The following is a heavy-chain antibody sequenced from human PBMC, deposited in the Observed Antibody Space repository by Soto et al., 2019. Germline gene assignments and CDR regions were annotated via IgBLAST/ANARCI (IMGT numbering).Heavy chain of an antibody. Sequence: PGGSLRLSCAASGFTFSSYAMHWVRQAPGKGLEWVAVISYDGSNKYYADSVKGRFTISRDNSKNTLYLQMNSLRAEDTAVYYCARGIAVLIYYYGMDVWGQGTTVTVSS. CDR2: ISYDGSNK. CDR3: ARGIAVLIYYYGMDV. J-gene: IGHJ6*02. D-gene: IGHD6-19*01. CDR1: GFTFSSYA. V-gene: IGHV3-30-3*01.